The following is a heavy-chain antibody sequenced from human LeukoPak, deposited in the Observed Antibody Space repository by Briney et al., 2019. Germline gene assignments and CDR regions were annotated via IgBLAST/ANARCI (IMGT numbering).Heavy chain of an antibody. CDR3: ARDGSGSYVDY. CDR2: ISYDGSNK. D-gene: IGHD1-26*01. Sequence: PGRSLRLSCAASGFTFSSYAMHWVRKAPGKGLEWVAVISYDGSNKYYADSVKGRFTISRDNSKNTLYLQMNSLRAEDTAVYYCARDGSGSYVDYWGQGTLVTVSS. CDR1: GFTFSSYA. J-gene: IGHJ4*02. V-gene: IGHV3-30*04.